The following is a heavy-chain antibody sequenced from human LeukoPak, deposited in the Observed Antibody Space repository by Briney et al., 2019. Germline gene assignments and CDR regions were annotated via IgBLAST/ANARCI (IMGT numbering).Heavy chain of an antibody. CDR1: GYIFTSYW. D-gene: IGHD6-13*01. CDR3: ARPSSSWYDNFDY. V-gene: IGHV5-51*01. J-gene: IGHJ4*02. Sequence: GASLKISCKGSGYIFTSYWIGWVRQMPGKGLEWVGIIFPGDSDTRYSPSSQGQVTISADKSISTAYLQWSSLEASDTAMYYCARPSSSWYDNFDYWGQGTLVTVSS. CDR2: IFPGDSDT.